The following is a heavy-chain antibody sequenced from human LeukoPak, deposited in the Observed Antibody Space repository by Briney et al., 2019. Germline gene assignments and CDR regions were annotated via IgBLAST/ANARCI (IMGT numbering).Heavy chain of an antibody. J-gene: IGHJ4*02. Sequence: SETLSLTCTVSGVSIRSSNNFWGWIRQPPGKGLEWIGSMHYSGTTYYIPSLGSRATISVDTSKNQFSLKLSSVTAADTAVYYCARHEEEDGYNAKTFDFWGQGTLVTVSS. D-gene: IGHD5-24*01. V-gene: IGHV4-39*01. CDR2: MHYSGTT. CDR1: GVSIRSSNNF. CDR3: ARHEEEDGYNAKTFDF.